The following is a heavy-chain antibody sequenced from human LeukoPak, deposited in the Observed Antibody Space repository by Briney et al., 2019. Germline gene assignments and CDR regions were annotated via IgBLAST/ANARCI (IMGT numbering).Heavy chain of an antibody. Sequence: GGSLGLSCAASGFTFSSYEMNWVRQAPGKGLEWVSYISSSGSTIYYADSVKGRFTISRDNAKNSLYLQMNSLRAEDTAVYYCARSYYYDSSGYDEFDYWGQGTLVTVSS. V-gene: IGHV3-48*03. CDR1: GFTFSSYE. CDR3: ARSYYYDSSGYDEFDY. J-gene: IGHJ4*02. D-gene: IGHD3-22*01. CDR2: ISSSGSTI.